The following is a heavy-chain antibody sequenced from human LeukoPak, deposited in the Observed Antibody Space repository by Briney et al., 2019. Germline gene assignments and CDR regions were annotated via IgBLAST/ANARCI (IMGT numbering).Heavy chain of an antibody. CDR3: ARGSRLTGAFDI. D-gene: IGHD3-9*01. CDR2: INHSGST. Sequence: SDTLSLTCALYGGSFSGYYWSWIRQPPGKGREWIGEINHSGSTNYNPSLKSRVTISLDTSKNQFSLKLSSVTAADTAVYYCARGSRLTGAFDIWGQGTMVTVSS. J-gene: IGHJ3*02. V-gene: IGHV4-34*01. CDR1: GGSFSGYY.